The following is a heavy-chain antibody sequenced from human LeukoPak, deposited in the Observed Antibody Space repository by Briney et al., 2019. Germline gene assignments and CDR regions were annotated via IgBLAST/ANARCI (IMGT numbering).Heavy chain of an antibody. V-gene: IGHV3-11*01. J-gene: IGHJ4*02. CDR1: GFTFSDYY. D-gene: IGHD3-10*01. CDR3: ARASQWFGELPHLYYFDY. Sequence: GGSLRLSCAASGFTFSDYYMSWIRQAPGKGLEWVSYISSSGSTIYYADSVKGRFTISRDNAKNSLYLQMNSLRAEDTAVYYCARASQWFGELPHLYYFDYWGQGTLVTVSS. CDR2: ISSSGSTI.